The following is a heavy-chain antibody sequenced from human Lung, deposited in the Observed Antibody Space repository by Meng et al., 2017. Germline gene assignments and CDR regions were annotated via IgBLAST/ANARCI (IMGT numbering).Heavy chain of an antibody. CDR3: GHSPGNSSWSAEYFQH. Sequence: QITLKESGPTLVKPTQTLTLNCTFSGFSLSASGVGVGWIRQPPGKALEWLALIYWDDDKRYSQSLKSRLAVTKDTSKNQVVLTMTNMDPVDTATYYCGHSPGNSSWSAEYFQHWGQGTLVTVSS. D-gene: IGHD6-13*01. J-gene: IGHJ1*01. V-gene: IGHV2-5*02. CDR1: GFSLSASGVG. CDR2: IYWDDDK.